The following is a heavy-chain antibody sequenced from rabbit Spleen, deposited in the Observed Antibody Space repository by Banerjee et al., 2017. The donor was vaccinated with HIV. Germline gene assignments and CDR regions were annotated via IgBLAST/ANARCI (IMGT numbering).Heavy chain of an antibody. CDR2: IYTGNSKT. J-gene: IGHJ4*01. CDR3: ARGEHFSVGFSAFAIYLDL. D-gene: IGHD6-1*01. V-gene: IGHV1S40*01. Sequence: QQLVESGGGLVKPGASLTLTCKASGVSFSSGFDMCWVRQAPGKGLEWIACIYTGNSKTYYASWANGRFTISKTSSTTVTLQMTSLTAADTATYFCARGEHFSVGFSAFAIYLDLWGPGTLVTVS. CDR1: GVSFSSGFD.